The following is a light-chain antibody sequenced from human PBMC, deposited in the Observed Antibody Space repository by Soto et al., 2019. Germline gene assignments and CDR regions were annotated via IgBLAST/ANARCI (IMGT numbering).Light chain of an antibody. CDR2: DVN. CDR3: LLTYGDVRVYGTLRV. V-gene: IGLV7-46*01. CDR1: TGPVTSTNW. Sequence: QAVVTQEPSLTVSPGGTVTLTCGSNTGPVTSTNWPYWGQQKPGQAPRTLIYDVNKKHSWTPARFSGSLLGGKAALTLSGAQPEDEAEYYCLLTYGDVRVYGTLRVFGGGTKLTVL. J-gene: IGLJ3*02.